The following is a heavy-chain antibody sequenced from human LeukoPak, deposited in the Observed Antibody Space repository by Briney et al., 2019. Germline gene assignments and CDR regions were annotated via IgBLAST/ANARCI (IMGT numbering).Heavy chain of an antibody. J-gene: IGHJ4*02. CDR3: AKATTVTHRIFDY. CDR1: GFSFSSYW. CDR2: INPDGTYT. V-gene: IGHV3-74*01. D-gene: IGHD4-17*01. Sequence: GGSLRLSCAASGFSFSSYWMHWVRQSPGEGLVWVSRINPDGTYTTYADSVKGRFTISRDNAENTLYLQMGSLRAEDTAVYYCAKATTVTHRIFDYWGQGTLVTVSS.